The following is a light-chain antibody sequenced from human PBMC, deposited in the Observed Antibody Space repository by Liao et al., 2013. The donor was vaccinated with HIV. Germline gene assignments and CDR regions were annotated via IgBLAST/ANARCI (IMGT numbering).Light chain of an antibody. J-gene: IGLJ1*01. CDR2: SDS. V-gene: IGLV3-21*04. CDR3: QVWDSDSDHFV. CDR1: NIGSKA. Sequence: SYELTQPPSVSVAPGKTARITCGGHNIGSKAVHWYQQKPGQDPVMVIYSDSNRPSGIPERFSGSSSGNTATLTISRVEVGDEADYYCQVWDSDSDHFVFGSGTKVTVL.